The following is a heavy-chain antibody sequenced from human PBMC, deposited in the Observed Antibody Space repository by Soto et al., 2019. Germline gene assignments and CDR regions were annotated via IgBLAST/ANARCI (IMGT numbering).Heavy chain of an antibody. J-gene: IGHJ6*02. CDR3: AMVDNYVTPPPQDV. CDR2: ISPYSGNT. V-gene: IGHV1-18*01. D-gene: IGHD3-16*01. CDR1: GYIFVNYG. Sequence: QVQLVQSGDEVRKPGSSVKVSCKASGYIFVNYGIAWVRQAPGQGLEWMGWISPYSGNTHYASKVQGRLTMTTDTXARTAYMDLGRLTSDYTAVYYCAMVDNYVTPPPQDVWGQGTTVTVSS.